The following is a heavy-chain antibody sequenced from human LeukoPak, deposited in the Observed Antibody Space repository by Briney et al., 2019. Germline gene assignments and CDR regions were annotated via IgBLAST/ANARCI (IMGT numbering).Heavy chain of an antibody. CDR1: GGSVSSGSYY. D-gene: IGHD3-22*01. V-gene: IGHV4-61*01. Sequence: SETLSLTCTVSGGSVSSGSYYWSWIRQPPGKGLEWIGYMYYSGSTSYNPSLKSRVTISVDTSKNQFSLKLSSVAAADTAVYYCARDFYYDSSGYYDALDIWGQGTMVAVSS. J-gene: IGHJ3*02. CDR2: MYYSGST. CDR3: ARDFYYDSSGYYDALDI.